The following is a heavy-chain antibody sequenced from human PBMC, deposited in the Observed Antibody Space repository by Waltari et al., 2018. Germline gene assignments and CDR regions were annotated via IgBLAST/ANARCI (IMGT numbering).Heavy chain of an antibody. CDR1: GFRFGGYA. CDR3: AKDSRGYTPSPGDS. Sequence: EVQLLQSGGGLVQPGGSLRLSCATSGFRFGGYALTWVRQAPGKGLEWVSTISGSGSSTFYADSVRGRFTISRDNARNTVFLEMNSLRVDDTAFYYCAKDSRGYTPSPGDSWGQGTQVTVS. CDR2: ISGSGSST. D-gene: IGHD5-18*01. J-gene: IGHJ4*02. V-gene: IGHV3-23*01.